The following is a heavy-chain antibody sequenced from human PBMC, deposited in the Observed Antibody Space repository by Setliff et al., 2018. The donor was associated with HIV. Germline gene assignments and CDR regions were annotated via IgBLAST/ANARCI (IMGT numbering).Heavy chain of an antibody. V-gene: IGHV4-59*08. CDR3: ARHGHFYDSSSSDAFDI. Sequence: SETLSLTCNVSGGSISTYYWSWIRQPPGKGLEWLGYVSYRGSTNFNPSLESRLAMSVDMSKNHFSLKLRSVTAADTAVYYCARHGHFYDSSSSDAFDIWGHGTMVTVS. CDR1: GGSISTYY. CDR2: VSYRGST. J-gene: IGHJ3*02. D-gene: IGHD3-22*01.